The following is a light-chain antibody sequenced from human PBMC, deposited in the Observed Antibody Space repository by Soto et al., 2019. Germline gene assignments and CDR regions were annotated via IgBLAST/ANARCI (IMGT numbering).Light chain of an antibody. Sequence: DIQITQSPSSLSASVGDRVTITCRASRGIGNYLAWYQQKPVKVPSLLIYAASTLQSGVSSRFSGSRSGTDFTLTISTMQPGDVANYYCQKYDDAPLSFGGGTKVDIK. CDR1: RGIGNY. CDR2: AAS. J-gene: IGKJ4*01. CDR3: QKYDDAPLS. V-gene: IGKV1-27*01.